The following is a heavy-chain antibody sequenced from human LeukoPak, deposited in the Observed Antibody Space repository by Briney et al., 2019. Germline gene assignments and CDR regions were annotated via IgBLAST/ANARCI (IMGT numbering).Heavy chain of an antibody. Sequence: SETLSLTCTVSGGSISSYYWSWIRQPPGKGLEWIGYINYSGGTNYNPSLKSRVTISVDTSKNQFSLKLSSVTAADTAVYYCARAQYCSGGSCYSGYYYYYMDVWGKGTTVTVSS. CDR3: ARAQYCSGGSCYSGYYYYYMDV. D-gene: IGHD2-15*01. V-gene: IGHV4-59*01. CDR2: INYSGGT. J-gene: IGHJ6*03. CDR1: GGSISSYY.